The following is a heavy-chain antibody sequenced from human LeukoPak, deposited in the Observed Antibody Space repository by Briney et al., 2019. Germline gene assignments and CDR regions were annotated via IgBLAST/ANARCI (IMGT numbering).Heavy chain of an antibody. CDR1: GFTFNNAV. Sequence: GGSLRLSCAASGFTFNNAVMSWVRQAPGKGLEWVAAIDGGGGGRYYADSVKGRFTISRDNSKNTLFLQMNSLRADDTAIYYCAGRVEGTKDYWGQGTQVTVSS. CDR2: IDGGGGGR. CDR3: AGRVEGTKDY. V-gene: IGHV3-23*01. J-gene: IGHJ4*02.